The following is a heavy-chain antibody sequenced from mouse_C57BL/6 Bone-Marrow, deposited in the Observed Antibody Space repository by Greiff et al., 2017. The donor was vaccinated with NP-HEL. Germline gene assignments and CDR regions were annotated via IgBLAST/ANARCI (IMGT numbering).Heavy chain of an antibody. V-gene: IGHV1-9*01. J-gene: IGHJ3*01. Sequence: QVQLKESGAELMKPGASVKLSCKATGYTFTGYWIEWVKQRPGHGLEWIGEILPGSGSTNYNEKFKGKATFTADKSSNTAYMQLSSLTNEDSAIYYCARDAYYCGSSFFAYWGQGTLDTVSA. CDR3: ARDAYYCGSSFFAY. CDR2: ILPGSGST. D-gene: IGHD1-1*01. CDR1: GYTFTGYW.